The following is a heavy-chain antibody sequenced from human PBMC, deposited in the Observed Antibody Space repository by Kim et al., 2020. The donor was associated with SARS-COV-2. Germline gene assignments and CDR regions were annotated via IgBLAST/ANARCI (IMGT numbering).Heavy chain of an antibody. D-gene: IGHD3-22*01. CDR1: GYSFTSYW. CDR2: IDPSDSYT. Sequence: GESLKISCKGSGYSFTSYWISWVRQMPGKGLEWMGRIDPSDSYTNYRPTFQGHVTSSADKSISTAYLQWSSLKASDTAMYYCARRYDSSGYGEKYFQHWGKGTLVTVSP. CDR3: ARRYDSSGYGEKYFQH. J-gene: IGHJ1*01. V-gene: IGHV5-10-1*01.